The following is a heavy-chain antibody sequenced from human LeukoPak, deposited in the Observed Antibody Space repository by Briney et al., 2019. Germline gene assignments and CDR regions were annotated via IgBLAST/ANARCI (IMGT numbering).Heavy chain of an antibody. Sequence: GGSLRLSCAASRFTFSSYGMHWVRQAPGKGLEWVAYIQYDGSNEQYADSVKGRFTISRDSSKNTLYLQMNRLRAEDAAVYYCAKAPVTTCSGAYCYPFDYWGQGTLVTVSS. J-gene: IGHJ4*02. CDR3: AKAPVTTCSGAYCYPFDY. D-gene: IGHD2-21*01. CDR2: IQYDGSNE. CDR1: RFTFSSYG. V-gene: IGHV3-30*02.